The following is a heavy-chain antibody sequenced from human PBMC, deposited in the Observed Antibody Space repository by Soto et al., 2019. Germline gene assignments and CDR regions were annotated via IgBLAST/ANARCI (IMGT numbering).Heavy chain of an antibody. CDR1: EFTFSSYA. CDR2: ISGNGGSA. CDR3: ARDILTGYYRGGY. V-gene: IGHV3-23*01. D-gene: IGHD3-9*01. J-gene: IGHJ4*02. Sequence: EVHLLESGGGLVQPGGSLRLSCAASEFTFSSYAMSWVRQAPGKGLEWVSVISGNGGSAYYADSVKGRFTISRDNSKNMLYLQMDSLRGEDTAVYYCARDILTGYYRGGYWGQGTLVTVSS.